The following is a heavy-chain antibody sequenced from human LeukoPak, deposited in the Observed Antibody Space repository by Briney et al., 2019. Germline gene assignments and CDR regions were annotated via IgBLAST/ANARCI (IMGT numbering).Heavy chain of an antibody. CDR2: IYYSGST. CDR3: ARVRRGYSYGYDYYYYGMDV. J-gene: IGHJ6*02. D-gene: IGHD5-18*01. Sequence: KPSETLSLTCTVSGGSISSYYWSWIRQLPGKGLEWIGYIYYSGSTNYNPSLKSRVTISVDTSKNQFSLKLSSVTAADTAVYYCARVRRGYSYGYDYYYYGMDVWGQGTTVTVSS. CDR1: GGSISSYY. V-gene: IGHV4-59*01.